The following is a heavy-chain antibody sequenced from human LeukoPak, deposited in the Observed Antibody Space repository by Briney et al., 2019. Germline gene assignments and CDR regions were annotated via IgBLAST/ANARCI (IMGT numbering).Heavy chain of an antibody. CDR2: INHSGST. D-gene: IGHD3-3*01. CDR3: ARGPVDDFWSGYNKGYFDY. Sequence: SETLSLTCAVYGGSFSGYYWSWIRQPPGKGLEWIGEINHSGSTNYNPSLKSRVTISVDTSKNQFSLKLSSVTAADTAVYYCARGPVDDFWSGYNKGYFDYWGQGTLVTVSS. V-gene: IGHV4-34*01. CDR1: GGSFSGYY. J-gene: IGHJ4*02.